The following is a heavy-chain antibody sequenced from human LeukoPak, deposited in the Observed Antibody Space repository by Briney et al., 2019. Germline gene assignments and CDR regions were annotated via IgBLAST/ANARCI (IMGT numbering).Heavy chain of an antibody. D-gene: IGHD2-15*01. J-gene: IGHJ4*02. CDR2: IKSKTDGGTT. Sequence: AGGSLRLSCAASGFTFSNAWMSWVRQAPGKGLKWVGRIKSKTDGGTTDYAAPVKGRFTISRDDSKNTLYLQMNSLKTEDTAVYYCTTDTLRGYCSGGSCYSKHWGQGTLVTVSS. CDR3: TTDTLRGYCSGGSCYSKH. CDR1: GFTFSNAW. V-gene: IGHV3-15*01.